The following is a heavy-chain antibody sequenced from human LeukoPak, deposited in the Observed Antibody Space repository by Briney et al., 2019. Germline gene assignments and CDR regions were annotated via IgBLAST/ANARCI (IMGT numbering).Heavy chain of an antibody. Sequence: SETLSLTCTVSGGSITSYYWSWIRQPPGKGLVSIGYIYYSGSASYNPSLKSRVTISIDTSKNQFSLKLRSVTAADTAVYYCARDRFGEYFDYWGQGTLVTVSS. J-gene: IGHJ4*02. CDR3: ARDRFGEYFDY. CDR2: IYYSGSA. V-gene: IGHV4-59*01. D-gene: IGHD3-10*01. CDR1: GGSITSYY.